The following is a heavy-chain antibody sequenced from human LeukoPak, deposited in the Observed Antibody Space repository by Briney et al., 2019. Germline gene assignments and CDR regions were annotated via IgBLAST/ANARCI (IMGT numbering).Heavy chain of an antibody. J-gene: IGHJ5*02. CDR3: ARVGDFWSGYPNWFDP. CDR1: GYTFTSYG. D-gene: IGHD3-3*01. CDR2: ISAYNGNT. V-gene: IGHV1-18*01. Sequence: GASVKVSCKASGYTFTSYGISWVRQAPGQVLEWMGWISAYNGNTNYAQKLQGRVTMTTDTSTSTAYMELRSLRSDDTAVYYCARVGDFWSGYPNWFDPWGQGTLVTVSS.